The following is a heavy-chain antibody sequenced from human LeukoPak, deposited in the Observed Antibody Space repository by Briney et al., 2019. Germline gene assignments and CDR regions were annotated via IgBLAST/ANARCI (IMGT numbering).Heavy chain of an antibody. CDR1: GFTFSTYW. D-gene: IGHD3-16*01. CDR3: VRGAYYFYGMDV. CDR2: INGDGSYT. J-gene: IGHJ6*02. Sequence: GGSLRLSCAASGFTFSTYWMHWVRQARGKGLVWVAQINGDGSYTNYADSMRGRFAISRDNAKNTLYLHIDSLRAEDTAVFYCVRGAYYFYGMDVWGQGTSVTASS. V-gene: IGHV3-74*01.